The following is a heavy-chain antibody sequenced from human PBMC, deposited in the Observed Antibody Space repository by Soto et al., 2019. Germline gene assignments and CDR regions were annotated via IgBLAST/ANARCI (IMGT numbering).Heavy chain of an antibody. J-gene: IGHJ4*01. CDR3: TREGRVVVAAGFDL. D-gene: IGHD2-15*01. V-gene: IGHV1-2*02. Sequence: ASVKVSCKASGYTFTDYYIHWVRQAPGQGLEWMGWIRPNSGDTKYAQTFQGRVTMTRDTSTSTAYMELTSLRSDDTAVYYCTREGRVVVAAGFDLRGHGTLVTVSS. CDR1: GYTFTDYY. CDR2: IRPNSGDT.